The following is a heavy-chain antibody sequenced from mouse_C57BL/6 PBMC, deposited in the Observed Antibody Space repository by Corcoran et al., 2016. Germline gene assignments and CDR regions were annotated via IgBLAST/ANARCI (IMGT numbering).Heavy chain of an antibody. Sequence: EVQLQQSGPELVKPGASVKISCKASGYTFTDYYMNWVKQSHGKSLEWIGDINPNNGGTSYNQKFKGKATLTVDKSSSTAYMELRSLTSEDSAVYYCARDWPYAMDYWGQGSSGSVSS. CDR3: ARDWPYAMDY. CDR1: GYTFTDYY. CDR2: INPNNGGT. D-gene: IGHD4-1*01. V-gene: IGHV1-26*01. J-gene: IGHJ4*01.